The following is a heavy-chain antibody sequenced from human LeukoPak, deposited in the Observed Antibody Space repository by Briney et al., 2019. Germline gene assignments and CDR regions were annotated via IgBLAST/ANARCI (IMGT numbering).Heavy chain of an antibody. CDR3: ARFSDAVAGTGAIDY. J-gene: IGHJ4*02. CDR2: IYYSGST. D-gene: IGHD6-19*01. CDR1: GGSISSYY. V-gene: IGHV4-59*01. Sequence: SETLSLTCTVSGGSISSYYWSWIRQPPGKGLEWIGYIYYSGSTNYNPSLKSRVTISVDTSKNQFSLKLSSVTAADTAVYYCARFSDAVAGTGAIDYWGQGTLVTVSS.